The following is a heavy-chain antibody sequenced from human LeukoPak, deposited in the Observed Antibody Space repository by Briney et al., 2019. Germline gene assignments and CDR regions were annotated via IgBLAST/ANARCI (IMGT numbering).Heavy chain of an antibody. CDR1: GFTFSRYW. D-gene: IGHD3-22*01. J-gene: IGHJ3*02. CDR3: ARDLTMFVVALRAFDI. Sequence: GGSLRLSCAASGFTFSRYWMSWVRQAPGKGLEWVANIKQDGSEKYYVDSVKGRFTISRDNAKNSLYLQMNSLRAEDTAVYYCARDLTMFVVALRAFDIWGQGTMVTVSS. CDR2: IKQDGSEK. V-gene: IGHV3-7*01.